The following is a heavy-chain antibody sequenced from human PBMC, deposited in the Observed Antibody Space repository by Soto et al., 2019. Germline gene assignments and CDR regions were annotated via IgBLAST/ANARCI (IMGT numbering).Heavy chain of an antibody. Sequence: QVQLVESGGGVVQPGRSLRLSCAASGFTFSSYAMHWVRQAPGTGLEWVAVISYDGSNEYYADSVKGRFTISRDNSKNTLYLQMNSLRAEDTAVYYCERERMGVTGGCDYGGKGTLVTVSS. CDR2: ISYDGSNE. V-gene: IGHV3-30-3*01. D-gene: IGHD7-27*01. J-gene: IGHJ4*02. CDR3: ERERMGVTGGCDY. CDR1: GFTFSSYA.